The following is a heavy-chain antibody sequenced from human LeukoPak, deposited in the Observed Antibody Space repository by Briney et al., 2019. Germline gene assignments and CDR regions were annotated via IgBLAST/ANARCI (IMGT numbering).Heavy chain of an antibody. CDR1: GGTFSSYA. J-gene: IGHJ3*02. Sequence: SVKVSCKASGGTFSSYAISWVRQAPGQGLEWMGGIIPIFGTANYAQKFQGRVTITADKSTSTAYMGLSSLRAEDTAVYYCASLQLTMIDQKRHFDIWGQGTMVTVSS. V-gene: IGHV1-69*06. D-gene: IGHD3-22*01. CDR2: IIPIFGTA. CDR3: ASLQLTMIDQKRHFDI.